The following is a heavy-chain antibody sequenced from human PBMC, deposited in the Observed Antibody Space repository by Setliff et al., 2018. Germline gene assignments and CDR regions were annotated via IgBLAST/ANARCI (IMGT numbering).Heavy chain of an antibody. V-gene: IGHV3-21*04. CDR1: GLTFSSYS. D-gene: IGHD3-16*02. J-gene: IGHJ4*02. CDR3: VNSYRGYDDYPDY. Sequence: PGGSLRLSCAASGLTFSSYSMNWVRQAPGKGLEWVSSISSSSSYIYYADSVKGRFTISRDNAKNSLYLQMNSLRVEDTAVYYCVNSYRGYDDYPDYWGQGTLVTVSS. CDR2: ISSSSSYI.